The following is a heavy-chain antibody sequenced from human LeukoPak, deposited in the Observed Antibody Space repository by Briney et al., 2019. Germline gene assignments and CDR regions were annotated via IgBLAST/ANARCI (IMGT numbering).Heavy chain of an antibody. V-gene: IGHV4-4*07. D-gene: IGHD3-3*01. J-gene: IGHJ6*02. CDR2: IYTSGST. CDR1: GGSISSYY. Sequence: PSETLSLTCTVSGGSISSYYWSWIRQPAGKGLEWIGRIYTSGSTNYNPSLKSRVTMSVDTSKNQFSLKLSSVTAADTAVYYCARSGFWSGYQYYYYGMDVWGQGTTVTVSS. CDR3: ARSGFWSGYQYYYYGMDV.